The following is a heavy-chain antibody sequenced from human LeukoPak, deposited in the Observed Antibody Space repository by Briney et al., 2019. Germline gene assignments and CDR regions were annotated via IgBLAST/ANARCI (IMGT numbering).Heavy chain of an antibody. CDR3: ARGLRFLEWLSRGYMDV. J-gene: IGHJ6*03. CDR2: INHSGST. V-gene: IGHV4-34*01. Sequence: SETLSLTCAVCGGSFSGYYWSWIRQPPGKGLEWIREINHSGSTNYNPSLKSRVTISVDTSKNQFSLKLSSVTAADTAVYYCARGLRFLEWLSRGYMDVWGKGTTVTVSS. CDR1: GGSFSGYY. D-gene: IGHD3-3*01.